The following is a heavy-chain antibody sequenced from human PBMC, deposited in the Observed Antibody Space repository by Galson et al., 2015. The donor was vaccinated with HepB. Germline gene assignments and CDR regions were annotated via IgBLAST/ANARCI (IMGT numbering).Heavy chain of an antibody. J-gene: IGHJ6*02. CDR1: GYSFTSYW. Sequence: QSGAEVKKPGESLKISCKGSGYSFTSYWIGWVRQMPGKGLEWMGRIDPSDSYTNYSPSFQGHVTISADKSISTAYLQWSSLKASDTAMYYCAMILSSSYYYYGMDVWGQGTTVTVSS. V-gene: IGHV5-10-1*01. CDR2: IDPSDSYT. CDR3: AMILSSSYYYYGMDV. D-gene: IGHD6-6*01.